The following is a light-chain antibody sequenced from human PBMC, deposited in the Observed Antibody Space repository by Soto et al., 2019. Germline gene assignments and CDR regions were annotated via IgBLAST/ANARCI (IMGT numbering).Light chain of an antibody. V-gene: IGLV2-14*01. Sequence: QSALTQPASVSGSPGQSITISCTGTSSDVGGYNYVSWYQQHPGKAPKLMIYEVSNRPSGVSNRFSGSKSGNTASLTLSGLQAEDEADSYCVSYASSAARVFGTGTKLTVL. CDR3: VSYASSAARV. J-gene: IGLJ1*01. CDR2: EVS. CDR1: SSDVGGYNY.